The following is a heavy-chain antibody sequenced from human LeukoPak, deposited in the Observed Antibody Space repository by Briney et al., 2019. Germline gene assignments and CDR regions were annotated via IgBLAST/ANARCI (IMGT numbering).Heavy chain of an antibody. Sequence: ASVKVSCKASGYTFTSYGISWVRQAPGQGLEWMGWISAYNGNTNYAQRLQGRVTMTTDTSTSTAYMELRSLRSDDTAVYYCARDYRYDSSGYYFPWGQGTLVTVSS. D-gene: IGHD3-22*01. CDR2: ISAYNGNT. CDR3: ARDYRYDSSGYYFP. V-gene: IGHV1-18*01. CDR1: GYTFTSYG. J-gene: IGHJ5*02.